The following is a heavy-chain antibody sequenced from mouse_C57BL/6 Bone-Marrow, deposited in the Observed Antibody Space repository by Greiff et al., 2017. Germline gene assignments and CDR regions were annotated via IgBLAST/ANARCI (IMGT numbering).Heavy chain of an antibody. CDR1: GYTFTDYY. CDR2: INPYNGGT. J-gene: IGHJ2*01. CDR3: ARNWDYFDY. V-gene: IGHV1-19*01. Sequence: VQLKESGPVLVKPGASVKMSCKASGYTFTDYYMNWVKQSHGKSLEWIGVINPYNGGTSYNQKFKGKATLTVDKSSSTAYIERNSLTSEDSAVYYCARNWDYFDYWGQGTTLTVSA. D-gene: IGHD4-1*01.